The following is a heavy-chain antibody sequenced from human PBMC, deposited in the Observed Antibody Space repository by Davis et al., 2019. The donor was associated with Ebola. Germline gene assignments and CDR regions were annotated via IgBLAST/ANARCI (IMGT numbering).Heavy chain of an antibody. CDR3: ARARGAGPGGHFDI. CDR1: EFNFNAEY. CDR2: ISDSGASR. J-gene: IGHJ4*02. Sequence: PGGSLRLSCAAFEFNFNAEYMSWSRQAPGKGLEWVSYISDSGASRQYTDSVKGRFTISRDNARSSLFLQMNSLRADDTAGYYCARARGAGPGGHFDIWGQGTQVTVSS. D-gene: IGHD3-10*01. V-gene: IGHV3-11*01.